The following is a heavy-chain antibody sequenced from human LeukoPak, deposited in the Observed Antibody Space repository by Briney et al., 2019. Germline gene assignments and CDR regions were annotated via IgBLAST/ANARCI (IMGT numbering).Heavy chain of an antibody. J-gene: IGHJ3*02. CDR3: ARDRHDRSTTVGAFYI. Sequence: SVKVSCEASGGTFSSNAISCVRQAPGQGLEWMGGIIPIFGSTNYAKKFQGRVTITTDEYTRTAYMELSSLRSEDTAVYYCARDRHDRSTTVGAFYIWGQGTMATVSS. CDR2: IIPIFGST. V-gene: IGHV1-69*05. D-gene: IGHD5/OR15-5a*01. CDR1: GGTFSSNA.